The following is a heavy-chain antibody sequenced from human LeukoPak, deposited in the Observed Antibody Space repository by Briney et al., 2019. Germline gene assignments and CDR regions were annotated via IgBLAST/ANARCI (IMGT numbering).Heavy chain of an antibody. D-gene: IGHD2-15*01. Sequence: ASVKVSCKASGGTFSSYAISWVRQAPGQGLEWMGGIIPIFGTANYAQKFQGRVTITADESTSTAYMELSSLRSEDTAVYYCARGGVGVVVAATPAYYYMDVWGKGTTVTVSS. CDR2: IIPIFGTA. CDR3: ARGGVGVVVAATPAYYYMDV. V-gene: IGHV1-69*13. CDR1: GGTFSSYA. J-gene: IGHJ6*03.